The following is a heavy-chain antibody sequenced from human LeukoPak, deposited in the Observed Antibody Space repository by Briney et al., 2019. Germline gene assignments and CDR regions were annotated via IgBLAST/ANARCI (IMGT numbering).Heavy chain of an antibody. J-gene: IGHJ4*02. D-gene: IGHD2-15*01. CDR1: GFIFSKYS. V-gene: IGHV3-48*02. CDR3: ASDGYCSTGSCYGLYDY. CDR2: ISSSSDTI. Sequence: GGSLRLSCAASGFIFSKYSMHWVRQAPGKGLEWVSYISSSSDTIYYADSVKGRFTISRDNAKNSLYLQMNSLRDEDTAVYYCASDGYCSTGSCYGLYDYWGQGTLVTVSS.